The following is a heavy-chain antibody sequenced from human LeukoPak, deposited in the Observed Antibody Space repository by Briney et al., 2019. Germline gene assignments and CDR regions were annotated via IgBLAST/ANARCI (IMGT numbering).Heavy chain of an antibody. CDR3: AAGAGTGSDAFDI. V-gene: IGHV1-58*01. D-gene: IGHD6-19*01. Sequence: ASVKVSCKASGFTFTSSAVQWVRQARGQRLEWIGWIVVGSGNTNYAQKFQERVTITRDMSTSTAYMELSSLRSEDMAVYYCAAGAGTGSDAFDIWGQGTMVTVSS. CDR1: GFTFTSSA. CDR2: IVVGSGNT. J-gene: IGHJ3*02.